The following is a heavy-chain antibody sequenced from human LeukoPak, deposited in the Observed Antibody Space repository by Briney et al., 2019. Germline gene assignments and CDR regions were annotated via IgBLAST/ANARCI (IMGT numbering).Heavy chain of an antibody. D-gene: IGHD2-21*01. J-gene: IGHJ4*02. CDR3: ARDPRIVVVIASPFDY. V-gene: IGHV3-21*01. CDR2: ISSSSSYI. Sequence: PGGSLRLSCAASGFTFSSYEMNWVRQAPGKGLEWVSSISSSSSYIYYADSVKGRFTISRDNAKNSLYLQMNSLRAEDTAVYYCARDPRIVVVIASPFDYWGQGTLVTVSS. CDR1: GFTFSSYE.